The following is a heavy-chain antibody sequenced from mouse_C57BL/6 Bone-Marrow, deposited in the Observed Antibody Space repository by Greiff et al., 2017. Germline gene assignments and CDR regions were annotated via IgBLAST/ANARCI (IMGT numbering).Heavy chain of an antibody. CDR2: LDPENGDT. Sequence: VQLQQSGAELVRPGASVKLSCTASGFNIKDDYMHWVKQRPEQGLEWIGWLDPENGDTEYASKFQGKATITADTSSNTAYLQLSSLTSEDTAVYYCTTDYGRGFAYWGQGTLVTVSA. CDR1: GFNIKDDY. CDR3: TTDYGRGFAY. J-gene: IGHJ3*01. V-gene: IGHV14-4*01. D-gene: IGHD1-1*01.